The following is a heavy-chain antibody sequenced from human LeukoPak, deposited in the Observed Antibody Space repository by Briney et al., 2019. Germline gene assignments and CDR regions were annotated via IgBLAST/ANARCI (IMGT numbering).Heavy chain of an antibody. J-gene: IGHJ3*02. Sequence: SETLPLTCAVYGGSFSGYFWSWIRQPPGKGLEWIGEINHSGSTNYNPSLKSRVTISVDTSKNQFSLKLSSVTAADTAVYYCARAETSNYDFWSGYAFDIWGQGTMVTVSS. CDR1: GGSFSGYF. CDR2: INHSGST. D-gene: IGHD3-3*01. CDR3: ARAETSNYDFWSGYAFDI. V-gene: IGHV4-34*01.